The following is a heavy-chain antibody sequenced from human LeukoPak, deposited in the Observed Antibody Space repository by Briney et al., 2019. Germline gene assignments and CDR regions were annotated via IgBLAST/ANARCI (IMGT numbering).Heavy chain of an antibody. CDR2: VYYRGNT. Sequence: SETLSLTCTVSGGTISGSYWSWIRQPPGKGLEWIGYVYYRGNTNYNPSLKSRVTISVDMPKNQFSLKLRSVTAADTAVYYCARTGYSSDYYGMDVWGQGTTVTVSS. CDR1: GGTISGSY. J-gene: IGHJ6*02. D-gene: IGHD6-25*01. CDR3: ARTGYSSDYYGMDV. V-gene: IGHV4-59*01.